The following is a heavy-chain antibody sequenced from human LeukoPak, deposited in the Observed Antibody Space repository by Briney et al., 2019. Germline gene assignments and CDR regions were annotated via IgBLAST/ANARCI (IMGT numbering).Heavy chain of an antibody. D-gene: IGHD5-12*01. Sequence: GGSLRLSCAASGFTFSSYSMNWVRQAPGKGLEWAPSISSSSSYIYYADSVKGRFTISRDNAKNSLYLQMNSLRAEDTAVYYCARGSRDGYNQVFDWGQGTLVTVSS. CDR2: ISSSSSYI. CDR3: ARGSRDGYNQVFD. J-gene: IGHJ4*02. CDR1: GFTFSSYS. V-gene: IGHV3-21*01.